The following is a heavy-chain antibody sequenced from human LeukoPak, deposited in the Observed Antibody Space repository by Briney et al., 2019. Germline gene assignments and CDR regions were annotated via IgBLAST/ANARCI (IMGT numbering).Heavy chain of an antibody. Sequence: PSETLSLTCGVSGGSISNTNWWTWVRQPPGKGLEWLGELNLQGSTNYNPSLKSRVAISVDKSENHISLKLTPVTAADTAVYYCARGDYYDSSGYWLFDYWGQGTLVTVSS. V-gene: IGHV4-4*02. J-gene: IGHJ4*02. CDR3: ARGDYYDSSGYWLFDY. CDR2: LNLQGST. D-gene: IGHD3-22*01. CDR1: GGSISNTNW.